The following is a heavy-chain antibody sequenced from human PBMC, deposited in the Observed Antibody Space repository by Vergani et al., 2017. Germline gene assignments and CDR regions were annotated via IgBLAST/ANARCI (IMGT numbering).Heavy chain of an antibody. V-gene: IGHV3-30*18. CDR2: MSYDGSNK. D-gene: IGHD3-3*01. Sequence: QVQLVESGGGVVQPGRSLRLSCAASGFTFSSYGMHWVRQAPGKGLEWVAVMSYDGSNKYYADSVKGRFTISRDNSKNTLYLQMNSLRAEDTAVYYCAKGIYDFWSGYDYYYMDVWGKGTTVTVSS. J-gene: IGHJ6*03. CDR1: GFTFSSYG. CDR3: AKGIYDFWSGYDYYYMDV.